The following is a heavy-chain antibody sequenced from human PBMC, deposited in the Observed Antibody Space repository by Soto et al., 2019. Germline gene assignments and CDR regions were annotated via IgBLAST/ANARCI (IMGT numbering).Heavy chain of an antibody. J-gene: IGHJ4*02. D-gene: IGHD1-1*01. Sequence: GESLKISCKGSGYSFTSYWISWVRQMPGKGLEWMGRIDPSDSYTNYSPSFQGHVTISADKSISTAYLQWSSLKAWDTAIYYWARFQEEAGENDLTFAYGGEGTLVTVS. CDR2: IDPSDSYT. V-gene: IGHV5-10-1*01. CDR1: GYSFTSYW. CDR3: ARFQEEAGENDLTFAY.